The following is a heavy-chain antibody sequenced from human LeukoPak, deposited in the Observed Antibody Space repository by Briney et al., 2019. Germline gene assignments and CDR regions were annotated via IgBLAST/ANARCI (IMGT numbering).Heavy chain of an antibody. CDR1: GFTFSSYG. Sequence: PGGSLRLSCAASGFTFSSYGMHWVRQAPGKGLEWVAVISYDGSNKHYADSVKGRFTISRDNSKNTLYLQMNSLRAEDTAVYYCAKPPRGYYPHYFDYWGQGTLVTVSS. J-gene: IGHJ4*02. CDR2: ISYDGSNK. D-gene: IGHD3-22*01. CDR3: AKPPRGYYPHYFDY. V-gene: IGHV3-30*18.